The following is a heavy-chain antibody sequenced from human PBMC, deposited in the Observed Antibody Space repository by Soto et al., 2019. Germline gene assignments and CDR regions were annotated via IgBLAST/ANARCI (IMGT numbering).Heavy chain of an antibody. J-gene: IGHJ3*02. V-gene: IGHV3-73*01. Sequence: EVQLVESGGGLVQPGGSLRLSCAASGFSISGSGIHWVRQASGKGLEWVARIRDRTNGYATGYAASVQGRFSISRDDSKNTAVLEMNSLTTEDTAVYYFTIVDAPCDRAFAIWGQGTMVTVS. CDR3: TIVDAPCDRAFAI. CDR1: GFSISGSG. CDR2: IRDRTNGYAT. D-gene: IGHD2-2*01.